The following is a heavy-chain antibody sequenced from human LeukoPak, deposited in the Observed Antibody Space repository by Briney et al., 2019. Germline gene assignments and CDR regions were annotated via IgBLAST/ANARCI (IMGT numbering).Heavy chain of an antibody. Sequence: PSETLSLTCAVYGGSFSGYYWSWIRQPPGKGLEWIGEINHSGSTNYNPSLKSRVTISVDTSKNQFSLKLSSVTAADTAVYYCAGSPPTRHYYGSGSYLPSYYYYYGTDVWGKGTTVTVSS. V-gene: IGHV4-34*01. D-gene: IGHD3-10*01. CDR1: GGSFSGYY. CDR2: INHSGST. CDR3: AGSPPTRHYYGSGSYLPSYYYYYGTDV. J-gene: IGHJ6*04.